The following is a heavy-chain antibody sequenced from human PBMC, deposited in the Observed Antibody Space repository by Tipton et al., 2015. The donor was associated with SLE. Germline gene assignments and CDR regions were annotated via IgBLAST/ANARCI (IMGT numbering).Heavy chain of an antibody. Sequence: SLRLSCAASGFTFRSFGMAWVRQAPGKGLEWVSSVSGSGDNTFYADTVKGRFTVSRDNSKNTLYLQMNSLRGDDTAVYYCAKGPPKTTVASTNLDYWGQGMLVTVSS. CDR1: GFTFRSFG. CDR2: VSGSGDNT. CDR3: AKGPPKTTVASTNLDY. D-gene: IGHD4-23*01. J-gene: IGHJ4*02. V-gene: IGHV3-23*01.